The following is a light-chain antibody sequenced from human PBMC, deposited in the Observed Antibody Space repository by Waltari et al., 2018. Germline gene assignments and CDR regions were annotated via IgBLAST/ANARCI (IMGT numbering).Light chain of an antibody. CDR3: KTRDSSGHNRV. J-gene: IGLJ3*02. V-gene: IGLV3-19*01. Sequence: SSDLTQDPAVSVALGQTVRTTCQGDSLRTSYASWYQQKSRQAPVLVVYGENSRPSGIPDRFSGSTSGNIASLTITGAQAEDEADYYCKTRDSSGHNRVFGGGTKLTVL. CDR2: GEN. CDR1: SLRTSY.